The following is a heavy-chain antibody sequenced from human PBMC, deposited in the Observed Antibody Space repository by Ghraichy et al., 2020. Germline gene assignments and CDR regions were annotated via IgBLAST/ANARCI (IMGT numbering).Heavy chain of an antibody. J-gene: IGHJ5*02. Sequence: SETLSFTCTVSGGSISSSNYYWGWIRQPPGKGLEWIGSIYYNPSLKSRVTISVDTSKNQFSLKLSSVTAADTAVYYCARPIRTGYSSSWQFDPWGQGTLVTVSS. V-gene: IGHV4-39*01. D-gene: IGHD6-13*01. CDR2: IY. CDR1: GGSISSSNYY. CDR3: ARPIRTGYSSSWQFDP.